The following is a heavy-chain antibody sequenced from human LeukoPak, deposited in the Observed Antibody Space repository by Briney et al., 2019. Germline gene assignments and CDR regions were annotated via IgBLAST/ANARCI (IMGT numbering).Heavy chain of an antibody. Sequence: GGSLRLSCAASGFTFSRYWMNWVRHAPGKGLVWVSRINSDGSTTRYADSVKGRFTISRDNAKNTTYLQMNSLRAEDTAVYYCARENFYGMDVWGQGTTVTVSS. CDR3: ARENFYGMDV. V-gene: IGHV3-74*01. CDR2: INSDGSTT. CDR1: GFTFSRYW. J-gene: IGHJ6*02.